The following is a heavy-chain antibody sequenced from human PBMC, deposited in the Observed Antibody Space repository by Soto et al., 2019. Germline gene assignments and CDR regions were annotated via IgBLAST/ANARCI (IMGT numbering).Heavy chain of an antibody. J-gene: IGHJ6*02. CDR3: ARSHTGVRFYYGMDV. CDR1: GGTFISYA. Sequence: QVQLVQSGAEVKKPGSSVKVSCKASGGTFISYAISWVRQAPGQGLEWMGGIIPIFGTANYAQKFQGRVTITADESTSTAYMQLSSLRSEDTAVYYCARSHTGVRFYYGMDVWGQGTKVPVSS. CDR2: IIPIFGTA. V-gene: IGHV1-69*12. D-gene: IGHD3-10*01.